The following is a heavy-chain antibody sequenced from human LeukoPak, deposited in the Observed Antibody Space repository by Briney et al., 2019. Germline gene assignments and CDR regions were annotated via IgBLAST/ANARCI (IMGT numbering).Heavy chain of an antibody. CDR3: ARHAGGISATGTRPFDY. D-gene: IGHD6-13*01. Sequence: SSETLSLTCTVSGASFSSSTYYWGWIRQPPGKGLEWIGSIYYSGSTYYNPSHKSRVTMSVDTSKNQFSLKLSSVTAADTAVYYCARHAGGISATGTRPFDYWGQGTLVTVSS. CDR2: IYYSGST. J-gene: IGHJ4*02. V-gene: IGHV4-39*01. CDR1: GASFSSSTYY.